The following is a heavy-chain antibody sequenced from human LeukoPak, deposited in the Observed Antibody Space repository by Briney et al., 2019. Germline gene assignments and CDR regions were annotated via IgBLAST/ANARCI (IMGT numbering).Heavy chain of an antibody. CDR2: IKEDGGEK. V-gene: IGHV3-7*02. Sequence: PGGPLRLSCAASGFTFSSYWMSWVRQAPGKGLEWVANIKEDGGEKYYADSVKGRFTISRDNAKNSLYLQMNSLRAEDTAIYYCARAFSGRRMNGMDVWGQGTTDTVSS. CDR1: GFTFSSYW. D-gene: IGHD6-25*01. J-gene: IGHJ6*02. CDR3: ARAFSGRRMNGMDV.